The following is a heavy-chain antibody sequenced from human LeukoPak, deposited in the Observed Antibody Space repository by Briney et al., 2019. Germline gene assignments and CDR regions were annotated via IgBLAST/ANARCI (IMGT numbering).Heavy chain of an antibody. D-gene: IGHD2-2*01. J-gene: IGHJ5*02. CDR2: IIPIFGTA. Sequence: SVKVSCKASGGTFSSYAISWVRQAPGQGLEWMGGIIPIFGTANYAQKFQGRVTITADESTSTAYMELSSLRSEDTAVYYCARVYCSSTSCYDNWFDPWGQGTLVTVSS. CDR3: ARVYCSSTSCYDNWFDP. V-gene: IGHV1-69*01. CDR1: GGTFSSYA.